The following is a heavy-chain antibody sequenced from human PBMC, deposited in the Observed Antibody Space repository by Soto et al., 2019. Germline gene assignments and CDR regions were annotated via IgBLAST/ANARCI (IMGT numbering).Heavy chain of an antibody. D-gene: IGHD3-10*01. J-gene: IGHJ5*02. Sequence: QPQLQESGPGLVKPSETLSLTCTVSGVSISSSSYCWGWIHQPPGKGLEWIGSTCYSGSTYYNPSLKSRVTMSVDTSKNQFSLKLSSVTDTDTAVYYCARVLWFGNLNRFDPWGQGTLVTVSS. V-gene: IGHV4-39*01. CDR1: GVSISSSSYC. CDR2: TCYSGST. CDR3: ARVLWFGNLNRFDP.